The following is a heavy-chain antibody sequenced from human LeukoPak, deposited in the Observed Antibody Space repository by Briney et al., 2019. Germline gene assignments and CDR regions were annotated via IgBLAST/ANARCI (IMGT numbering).Heavy chain of an antibody. CDR3: ARVLFGYYGVDV. V-gene: IGHV3-21*01. CDR2: ISGSSDYI. D-gene: IGHD3-3*01. CDR1: GFTFSTYS. Sequence: GGSLRLSCAASGFTFSTYSMNWVRQAPGKGLEWASSISGSSDYIFYADSVKGRFTMSRDNTKNSLYLQMNSLRAEDTAVYYCARVLFGYYGVDVWGQGTTVTVSS. J-gene: IGHJ6*02.